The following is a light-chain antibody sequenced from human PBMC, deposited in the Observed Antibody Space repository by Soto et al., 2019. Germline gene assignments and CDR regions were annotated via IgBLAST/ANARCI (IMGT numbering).Light chain of an antibody. CDR2: GAS. Sequence: FVLTQSPGTLSLSPGEGATLSCRASQSVSSNLAWYQQKPGQAPRLLIYGASTRATGVTARFRGGGSGTEFTLTISSLQSEDSAVYYCQQYHKWPPITFGQGTKVDIK. CDR3: QQYHKWPPIT. J-gene: IGKJ1*01. CDR1: QSVSSN. V-gene: IGKV3-15*01.